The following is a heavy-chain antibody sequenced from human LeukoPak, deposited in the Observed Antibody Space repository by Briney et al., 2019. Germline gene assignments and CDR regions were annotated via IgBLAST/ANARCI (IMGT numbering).Heavy chain of an antibody. CDR2: ISGSGGST. Sequence: PGGSLRLSCAASGFTFSSYAMSWVRQAPGKGLGWVSAISGSGGSTYYADSVKGRFTISRDNSKNTLYLQMNSLRAEDTAVYYCAKDPYCSSTSCYGPLDYWGQGTLVTVSS. D-gene: IGHD2-2*01. CDR3: AKDPYCSSTSCYGPLDY. J-gene: IGHJ4*02. V-gene: IGHV3-23*01. CDR1: GFTFSSYA.